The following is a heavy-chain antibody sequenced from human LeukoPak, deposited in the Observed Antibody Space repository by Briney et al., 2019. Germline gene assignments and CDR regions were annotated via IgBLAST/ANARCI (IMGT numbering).Heavy chain of an antibody. Sequence: ASVKVSCKPSGYTFTNYVIIWVRQAPGQGLEWLGWIKTYNGDTNYAQKFQGRVTMTRDTSISTAYMELSSLRSDDTAVYYCAREYYYESSDYYVVLSGAFDIWGQGTMVTVSS. CDR2: IKTYNGDT. D-gene: IGHD3-22*01. CDR1: GYTFTNYV. J-gene: IGHJ3*02. CDR3: AREYYYESSDYYVVLSGAFDI. V-gene: IGHV1-2*02.